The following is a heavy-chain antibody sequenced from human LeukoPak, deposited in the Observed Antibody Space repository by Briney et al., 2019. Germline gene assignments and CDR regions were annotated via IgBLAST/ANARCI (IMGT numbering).Heavy chain of an antibody. CDR1: GGSISSSNW. J-gene: IGHJ4*02. D-gene: IGHD7-27*01. Sequence: PSGTLSLTCAVSGGSISSSNWWSWVRQPPGKGLEWIGEIYHSGSTNYNPSLKSRVTISVDKSNTQFSLNLGSVTAADTAVYYCARLQGRGDNYLDYWGQGTLVTVSS. V-gene: IGHV4-4*02. CDR3: ARLQGRGDNYLDY. CDR2: IYHSGST.